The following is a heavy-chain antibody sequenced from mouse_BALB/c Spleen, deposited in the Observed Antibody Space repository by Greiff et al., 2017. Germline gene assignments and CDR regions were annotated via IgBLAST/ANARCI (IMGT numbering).Heavy chain of an antibody. J-gene: IGHJ3*01. CDR2: ISSGGST. CDR1: GFTFSSYA. D-gene: IGHD2-3*01. V-gene: IGHV5-6-5*01. Sequence: EVMLVESGGGLVKPGGSLKLSCAASGFTFSSYAMSWVRQTPEKRLEWVASISSGGSTYYPDSVKGRFTISRDNARNILYLQMSSLRSEDTAMYYCARYDGYSAWFAYWGQGTLVTVSA. CDR3: ARYDGYSAWFAY.